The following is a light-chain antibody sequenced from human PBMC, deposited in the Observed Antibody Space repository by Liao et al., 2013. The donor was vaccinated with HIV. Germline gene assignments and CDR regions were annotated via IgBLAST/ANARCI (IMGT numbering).Light chain of an antibody. Sequence: SYELTQPPSVSVAPGKTATITCGGSNIGSKSVHWYQQKPGQAPLLVIYYDRDRPSGIPERFSGSNSGHTATLNISRVEAGDEADYYCQVWDSGSDHPVFGGGTKLTVL. J-gene: IGLJ3*02. V-gene: IGLV3-21*01. CDR1: NIGSKS. CDR3: QVWDSGSDHPV. CDR2: YDR.